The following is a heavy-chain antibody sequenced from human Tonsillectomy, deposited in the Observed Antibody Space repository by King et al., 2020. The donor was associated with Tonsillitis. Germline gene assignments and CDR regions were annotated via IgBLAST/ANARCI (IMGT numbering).Heavy chain of an antibody. Sequence: VQLVQSGAEVKEPGSSVKVSCKTSGGTFSSYGFSWVRQAPGQGLEWMGRIIPILAISYYAQKSQGRVTITADKFTSTVHMQLISLSSEDTAVYYCAREITAGTPYYGMDVWGQGTTVTVSS. J-gene: IGHJ6*02. D-gene: IGHD1-7*01. V-gene: IGHV1-69*09. CDR1: GGTFSSYG. CDR3: AREITAGTPYYGMDV. CDR2: IIPILAIS.